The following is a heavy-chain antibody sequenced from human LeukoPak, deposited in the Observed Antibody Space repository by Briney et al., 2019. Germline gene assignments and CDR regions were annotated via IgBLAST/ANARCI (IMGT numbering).Heavy chain of an antibody. D-gene: IGHD3-22*01. CDR1: GYTFTGYY. CDR2: INPNSGGT. V-gene: IGHV1-2*02. J-gene: IGHJ5*02. Sequence: ASVKVSCKASGYTFTGYYMHWVRQAPGQGLEWMGWINPNSGGTNYAQKFRGRVTMTWDTSISTAYMELSSLRSDDTAVYYCTSDTYYYDSTGLGHWFDPWGQGTLGTVSS. CDR3: TSDTYYYDSTGLGHWFDP.